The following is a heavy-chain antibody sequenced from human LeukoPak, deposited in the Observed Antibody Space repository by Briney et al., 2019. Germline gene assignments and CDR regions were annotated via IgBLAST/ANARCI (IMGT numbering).Heavy chain of an antibody. CDR1: GGSISSYY. J-gene: IGHJ5*02. V-gene: IGHV4-59*01. Sequence: PSETLSLTCTVSGGSISSYYWSWIRQPPGKGLEWIGYIYYSGSTNYNPSLKSRVTISVDTSKNQFSLKLSSVTAADTAVYYCARDRAPSSGWIQYNWFDPWGQGTLVTVSS. CDR3: ARDRAPSSGWIQYNWFDP. D-gene: IGHD6-19*01. CDR2: IYYSGST.